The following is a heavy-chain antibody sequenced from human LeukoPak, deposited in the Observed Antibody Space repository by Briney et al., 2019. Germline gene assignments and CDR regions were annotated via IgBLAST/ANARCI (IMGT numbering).Heavy chain of an antibody. CDR2: INPNNGGT. CDR1: GYTFTGYY. D-gene: IGHD2-21*01. J-gene: IGHJ4*02. Sequence: ASVKVSCKASGYTFTGYYMHWVRQAPGQGLEWMGWINPNNGGTNYAQKFQGRVTMTRDTSISTAYMELSRLRSDDTAVHYCARDSGCGPHVGFDYWGKGTLVTVSS. CDR3: ARDSGCGPHVGFDY. V-gene: IGHV1-2*02.